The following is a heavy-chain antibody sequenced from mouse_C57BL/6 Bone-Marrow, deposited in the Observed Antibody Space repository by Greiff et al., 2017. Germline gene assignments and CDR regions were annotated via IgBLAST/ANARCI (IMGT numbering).Heavy chain of an antibody. Sequence: VQLKESGPGLVKPSPSLSLTCSVTGYSITSGYYWNWIRQFPGNKLEWMGYISYDGSTNYNPPLKNRISITRDTSKNQFFLKLNSVTTEDTDTYYCARGLRQGLAYWGQGTLVTVSA. CDR2: ISYDGST. CDR3: ARGLRQGLAY. V-gene: IGHV3-6*01. CDR1: GYSITSGYY. J-gene: IGHJ3*01. D-gene: IGHD2-12*01.